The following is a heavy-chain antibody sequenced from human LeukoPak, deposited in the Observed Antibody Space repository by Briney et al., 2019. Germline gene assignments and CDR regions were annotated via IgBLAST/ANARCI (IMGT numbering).Heavy chain of an antibody. CDR3: ARDPPITRWEWLLADY. D-gene: IGHD3-3*01. CDR1: GFPANTYA. CDR2: ISYDGRNK. Sequence: GGSLRLSCAASGFPANTYAFHWVRQAPGKGLEWVAVISYDGRNKNYAESVKGRFTISRDNSNNTLYLQMDSLRAEDTAVYYCARDPPITRWEWLLADYWGQGTLVTVSS. J-gene: IGHJ4*02. V-gene: IGHV3-30*04.